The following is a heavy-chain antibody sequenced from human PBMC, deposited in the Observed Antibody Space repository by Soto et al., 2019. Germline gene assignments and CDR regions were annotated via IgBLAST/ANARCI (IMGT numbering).Heavy chain of an antibody. CDR3: AKDRGIIVKAGDAFDV. CDR1: GFTLSMSA. V-gene: IGHV3-23*01. J-gene: IGHJ3*01. D-gene: IGHD3-16*02. CDR2: ISDSGDRT. Sequence: GGSLRLSCASSGFTLSMSAVNWVRQAPGKCLEWVSYISDSGDRTYYADSVKGRFTISRDRSKNTVSLQMDSLRAEDTAVYYCAKDRGIIVKAGDAFDVWGQGXKVTV.